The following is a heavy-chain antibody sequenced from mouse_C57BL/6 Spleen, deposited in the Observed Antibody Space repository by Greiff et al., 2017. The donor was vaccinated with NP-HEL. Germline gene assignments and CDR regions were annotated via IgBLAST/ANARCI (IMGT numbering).Heavy chain of an antibody. CDR1: GFSLTSYG. CDR2: IWSGGST. Sequence: VKLMESGPGLVQPSQSLSITCTVSGFSLTSYGVHWVRQSPGKGLEWLGVIWSGGSTDYNAAFISRLSISKDNSKSQVFFKMNSLQADDTAIYYCARNRIYYYGSSDAMDYWGQGTSVTVSS. V-gene: IGHV2-2*01. D-gene: IGHD1-1*01. CDR3: ARNRIYYYGSSDAMDY. J-gene: IGHJ4*01.